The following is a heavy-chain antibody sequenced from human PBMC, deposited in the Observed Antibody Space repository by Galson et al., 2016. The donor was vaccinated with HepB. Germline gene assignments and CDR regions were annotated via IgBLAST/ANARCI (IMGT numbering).Heavy chain of an antibody. CDR2: VNTGNGNT. J-gene: IGHJ5*02. CDR1: GYTFITYT. V-gene: IGHV1-3*04. CDR3: TRGLSDNPHNCFDP. D-gene: IGHD1-1*01. Sequence: SVKVSCKASGYTFITYTLHWVRQAPGQRLEWMGWVNTGNGNTKYSQNFQGRVTITRDTSANTAYMELSSLRCEDTAVYYCTRGLSDNPHNCFDPWGQGTLVTVSS.